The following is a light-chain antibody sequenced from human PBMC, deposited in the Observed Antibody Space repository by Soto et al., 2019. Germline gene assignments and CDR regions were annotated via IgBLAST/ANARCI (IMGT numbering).Light chain of an antibody. CDR1: QTLNNY. V-gene: IGKV3-15*01. CDR2: GVS. Sequence: EIAMTQSPATLSVFPGETATLSCRASQTLNNYLAWYQQKPGQAPRLLIYGVSTRATGIPARFSGSGSGTEFTLAINNLQSEDSAVYYCQQHNGWPLTFGAGTKVEIK. J-gene: IGKJ4*01. CDR3: QQHNGWPLT.